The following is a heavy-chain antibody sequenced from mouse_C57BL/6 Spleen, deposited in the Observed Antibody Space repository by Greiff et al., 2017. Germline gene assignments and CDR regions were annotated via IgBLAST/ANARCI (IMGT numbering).Heavy chain of an antibody. CDR3: ARPKYDYGGPWFAY. CDR2: IYPGSGST. Sequence: VQLQQSGAELVRPGASVTLSCKASGYTFTSYWITWVKQRPGQGLEWIGDIYPGSGSTNYNEKFKSKATLTVDTSSSTAYMQLSSLTSEDAAVYYCARPKYDYGGPWFAYWGQGTLVTVSA. D-gene: IGHD2-4*01. J-gene: IGHJ3*01. CDR1: GYTFTSYW. V-gene: IGHV1-55*01.